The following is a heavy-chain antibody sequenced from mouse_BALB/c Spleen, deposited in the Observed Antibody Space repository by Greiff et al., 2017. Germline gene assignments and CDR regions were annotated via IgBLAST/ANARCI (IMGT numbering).Heavy chain of an antibody. CDR2: INSNGGST. CDR3: AREGYDYEIDY. CDR1: GFTFSSYG. Sequence: EVKLEESGGGLVQPGGSLKLSCAASGFTFSSYGMSWVRQTPDKRLELVATINSNGGSTYYPDSVKGRFTISRDNAKNTLYLQMSSLKSEDTAMYYCAREGYDYEIDYWGQGTTLTVSS. D-gene: IGHD2-4*01. V-gene: IGHV5-6-3*01. J-gene: IGHJ2*01.